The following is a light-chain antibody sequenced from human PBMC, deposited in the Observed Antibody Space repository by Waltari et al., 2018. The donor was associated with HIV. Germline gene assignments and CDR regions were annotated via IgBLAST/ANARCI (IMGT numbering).Light chain of an antibody. Sequence: EIVLTQSPGTLSLSQGQTATLSCRASQSLDNNYLAWYQQRPGQAPRLLMYGAFRRAAGIPDRFSGSWSGTDFTLTINRLEPEDFAVYYCQQYATSWTFGQGTKVEIK. CDR3: QQYATSWT. V-gene: IGKV3-20*01. CDR2: GAF. CDR1: QSLDNNY. J-gene: IGKJ1*01.